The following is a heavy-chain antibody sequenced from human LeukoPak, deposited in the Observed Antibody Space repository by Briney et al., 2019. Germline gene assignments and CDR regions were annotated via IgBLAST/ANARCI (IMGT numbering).Heavy chain of an antibody. Sequence: SETLSLTCTVSGGSISSYYWSWIRQPPGKGLEWIGYIYYSGSTNYNPSLKSRVTISVDTSKNQFSLKLSSVTAADTAVYYCARLRGDIVVVPAANWFDPWGQGTLVTVSS. V-gene: IGHV4-59*08. CDR1: GGSISSYY. D-gene: IGHD2-2*01. CDR3: ARLRGDIVVVPAANWFDP. J-gene: IGHJ5*02. CDR2: IYYSGST.